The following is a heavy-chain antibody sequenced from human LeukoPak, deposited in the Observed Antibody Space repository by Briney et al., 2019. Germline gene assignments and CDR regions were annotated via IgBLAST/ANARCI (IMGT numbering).Heavy chain of an antibody. J-gene: IGHJ4*02. CDR1: EFIFSDYD. CDR2: IRYDGRSE. V-gene: IGHV3-30*02. Sequence: GGSLRLSCAASEFIFSDYDMHWVRQAPGKGLEWVALIRYDGRSEYYSGHMQGRFTISRDNSKNNLFLNMNKLGPEDTAVYFCARTRLGTSTSFYFDLWGQGTLVTVSS. D-gene: IGHD1-26*01. CDR3: ARTRLGTSTSFYFDL.